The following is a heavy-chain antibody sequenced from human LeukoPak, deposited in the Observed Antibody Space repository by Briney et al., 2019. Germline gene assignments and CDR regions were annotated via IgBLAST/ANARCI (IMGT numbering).Heavy chain of an antibody. CDR3: AKGRYYYDSSGYYYA. V-gene: IGHV3-9*01. CDR2: ISWNSGSI. CDR1: GFTFDDYA. D-gene: IGHD3-22*01. Sequence: GGSLRLSCAASGFTFDDYAMHWVRQAPGKGLEWVAGISWNSGSIGYADSVKGRFTISRDNAKNSLYLQMNSLRAEDTAVYYCAKGRYYYDSSGYYYAWGQGTLVTVSS. J-gene: IGHJ4*02.